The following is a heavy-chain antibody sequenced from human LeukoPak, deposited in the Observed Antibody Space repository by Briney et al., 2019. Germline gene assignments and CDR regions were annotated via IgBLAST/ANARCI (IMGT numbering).Heavy chain of an antibody. J-gene: IGHJ4*02. D-gene: IGHD5-18*01. CDR2: IYHSGST. Sequence: PSETLSLTCTVSGYSISSGYYWGWIRQPPGQGLEWIGSIYHSGSTYYNPSLKSRVTISVDTSKNQFSLKLSSVTAADTAVYYCARVQLWPPSQFDYWGQGTLVTVSS. V-gene: IGHV4-38-2*02. CDR3: ARVQLWPPSQFDY. CDR1: GYSISSGYY.